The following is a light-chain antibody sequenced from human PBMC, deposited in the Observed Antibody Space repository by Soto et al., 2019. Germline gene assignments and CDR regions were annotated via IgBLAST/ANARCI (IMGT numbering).Light chain of an antibody. CDR2: MNS. CDR3: VAWDDNLGSRV. V-gene: IGLV1-47*01. CDR1: RSNIGSAI. Sequence: QSVLTQPPSLSGTPGQTVTISCIGSRSNIGSAIVHWYQQLPGTAPKHLIYMNSQRPSGVPDRFSGSKSGTSASLVITGLRPEDEAEYYCVAWDDNLGSRVFCGGTQLTVL. J-gene: IGLJ3*02.